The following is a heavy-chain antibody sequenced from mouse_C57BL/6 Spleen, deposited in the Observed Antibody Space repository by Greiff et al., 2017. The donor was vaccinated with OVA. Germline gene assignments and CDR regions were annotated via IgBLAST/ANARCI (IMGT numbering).Heavy chain of an antibody. J-gene: IGHJ1*03. CDR2: INPGSGGT. V-gene: IGHV1-54*01. Sequence: QVQLKQSGAELVRPGTSVKVSCKASGYAFTNYLIEWVKQRPGQGLEWIGVINPGSGGTNYNEKFKGKATLTADKSSSTAYMQLSSLTSEDSAVYFCANYGSSDWYFDVWGTGTTVTVSS. D-gene: IGHD1-1*01. CDR1: GYAFTNYL. CDR3: ANYGSSDWYFDV.